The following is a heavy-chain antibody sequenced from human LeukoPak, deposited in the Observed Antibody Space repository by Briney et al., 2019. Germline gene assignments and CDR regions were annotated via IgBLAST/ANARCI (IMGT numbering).Heavy chain of an antibody. Sequence: GGSLRLSCAASGFTFGNYGMSWVRQAPGKGLEWVSGINWNGGSTGYADSVKGRFTISRDNAKNSLYLQMNSLRAEDTALYYCARRVDGSGRYRGYYYYYMDVWGTGTTVTISS. CDR1: GFTFGNYG. D-gene: IGHD3-10*01. V-gene: IGHV3-20*04. CDR3: ARRVDGSGRYRGYYYYYMDV. J-gene: IGHJ6*03. CDR2: INWNGGST.